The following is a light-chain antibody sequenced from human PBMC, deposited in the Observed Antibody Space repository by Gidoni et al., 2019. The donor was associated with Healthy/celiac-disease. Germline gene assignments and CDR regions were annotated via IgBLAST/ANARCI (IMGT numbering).Light chain of an antibody. Sequence: AILMTTSPPPSPASTGDRPTIICRACNGIISYLAWYQHKPGKAPKLLIYAASTMQSGVPSRFSGSGSGTDFTLNISCLQSEDVATYYCKQYYSYPRTFGQGTKVEIK. CDR2: AAS. CDR1: NGIISY. J-gene: IGKJ1*01. CDR3: KQYYSYPRT. V-gene: IGKV1-8*01.